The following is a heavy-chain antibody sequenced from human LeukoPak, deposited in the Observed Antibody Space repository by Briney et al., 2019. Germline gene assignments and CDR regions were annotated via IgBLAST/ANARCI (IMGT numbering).Heavy chain of an antibody. CDR2: IQFDGRKT. CDR3: ASLSYPGNF. CDR1: GFTFSYTG. J-gene: IGHJ4*02. Sequence: GGSLRLSCAASGFTFSYTGMHWARQAPGKGLEWLAFIQFDGRKTYYINSVKGRFTISRDDSENTVYLQMNSLRAEDTAVYYCASLSYPGNFWGQGTLVTVSS. V-gene: IGHV3-30*02.